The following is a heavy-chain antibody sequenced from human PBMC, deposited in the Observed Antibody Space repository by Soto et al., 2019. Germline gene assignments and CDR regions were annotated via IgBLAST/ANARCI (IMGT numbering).Heavy chain of an antibody. J-gene: IGHJ6*02. D-gene: IGHD1-1*01. CDR1: GFTFRNSA. CDR2: IVVGSGNT. CDR3: AALCTSYLGFYFGMDV. V-gene: IGHV1-58*01. Sequence: SVKVSCKASGFTFRNSAVQWVRQARGQRLEWIGWIVVGSGNTIYAQNFHERLTVTRDMSTSTTYMELSSLRSDDTAVYYCAALCTSYLGFYFGMDVWGQGTTDTVSS.